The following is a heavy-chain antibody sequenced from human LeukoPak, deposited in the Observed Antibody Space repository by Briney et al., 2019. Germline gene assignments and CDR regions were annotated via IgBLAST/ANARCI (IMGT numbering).Heavy chain of an antibody. CDR3: ARDPVAVAGSNWFDP. CDR1: GYTFTGYY. D-gene: IGHD6-19*01. Sequence: GASVKVSCKASGYTFTGYYMHWVRQAPGQGLEWMGWINPNSGGTNYAQKFQGRVTMTRDTSISTAYMELSRLRSDDTAVYYCARDPVAVAGSNWFDPWGQGTLVTVSS. CDR2: INPNSGGT. J-gene: IGHJ5*02. V-gene: IGHV1-2*02.